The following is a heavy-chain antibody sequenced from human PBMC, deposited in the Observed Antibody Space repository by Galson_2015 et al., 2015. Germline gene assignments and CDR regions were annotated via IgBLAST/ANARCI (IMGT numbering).Heavy chain of an antibody. V-gene: IGHV3-23*01. D-gene: IGHD5-18*01. Sequence: SLRLSCAASGFTFSSYPMGWVRQAPGKGLEWVSGISASGGSTYYADSVKGRFTISRDSPKNTLYLQMNSLRPEDTAVYYCAKDYGGTAMGKYYFDYWGQGTLVSVSS. J-gene: IGHJ4*02. CDR2: ISASGGST. CDR1: GFTFSSYP. CDR3: AKDYGGTAMGKYYFDY.